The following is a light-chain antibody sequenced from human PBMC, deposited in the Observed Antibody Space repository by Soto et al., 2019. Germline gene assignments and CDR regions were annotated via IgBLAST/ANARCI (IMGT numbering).Light chain of an antibody. J-gene: IGKJ1*01. Sequence: DMEWTQSPGTLSLSPGERATLSGRARQSVTSTYLAWYQQKPGQARRLLIYGASSSATGIPARVSVSGSGPDFTLTISRLEPEDFAVYYCQQYVFSRWTFGRGPNVYIK. CDR3: QQYVFSRWT. CDR2: GAS. CDR1: QSVTSTY. V-gene: IGKV3-20*01.